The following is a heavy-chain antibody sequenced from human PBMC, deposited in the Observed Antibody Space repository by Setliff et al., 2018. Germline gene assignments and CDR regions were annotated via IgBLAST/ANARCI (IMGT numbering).Heavy chain of an antibody. CDR1: GYTFTGYY. J-gene: IGHJ3*02. D-gene: IGHD6-13*01. CDR2: INPNSGGT. Sequence: GASVKVSCKASGYTFTGYYMHWVRQAPGQGLEWMGWINPNSGGTNYAQKFQGRVTMTRDTSISTAYMELSRLRSDDTAVYYCARGGGSSSWYDAFGIWGQGTMVTVSS. V-gene: IGHV1-2*02. CDR3: ARGGGSSSWYDAFGI.